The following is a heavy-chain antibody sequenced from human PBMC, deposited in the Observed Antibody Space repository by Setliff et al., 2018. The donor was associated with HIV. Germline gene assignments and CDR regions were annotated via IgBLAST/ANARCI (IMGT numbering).Heavy chain of an antibody. V-gene: IGHV4-39*01. CDR1: GGSISSSNYY. CDR2: IYYSGNT. CDR3: ARQPGYSSGWYFTASGLDP. Sequence: SETLSLTCTVSGGSISSSNYYWGWIRQPPGKGLEWIGTIYYSGNTYYNPSLKSRVTISADTSKNEFFLKLTSVTAADTAVYYCARQPGYSSGWYFTASGLDPWGQGTLVTVSS. J-gene: IGHJ5*02. D-gene: IGHD6-19*01.